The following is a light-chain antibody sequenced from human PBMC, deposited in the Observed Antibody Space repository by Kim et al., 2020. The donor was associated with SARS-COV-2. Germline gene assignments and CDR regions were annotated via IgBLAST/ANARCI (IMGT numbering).Light chain of an antibody. Sequence: ISPGERATPSCRASQSVTSNLAWYQQKPGQAPRLLIYDASTRATGIPARFSGSGFGTQFTLTISSLQSEDFAIYYCQQYHDWPLTFGGGTKVDIK. V-gene: IGKV3-15*01. CDR2: DAS. CDR3: QQYHDWPLT. CDR1: QSVTSN. J-gene: IGKJ4*01.